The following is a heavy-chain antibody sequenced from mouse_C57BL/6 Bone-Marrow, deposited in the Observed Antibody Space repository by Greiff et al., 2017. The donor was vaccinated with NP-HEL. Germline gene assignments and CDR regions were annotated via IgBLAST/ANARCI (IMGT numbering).Heavy chain of an antibody. V-gene: IGHV14-4*01. D-gene: IGHD4-1*01. CDR2: IDPENGDT. CDR3: TTPNWVPRHAMDY. CDR1: GFNITDDY. Sequence: EVQLQQSGAELVRPGASVKLSCTASGFNITDDYMHWVKQRPEQGLEWIGWIDPENGDTEYASKFQGKATITADTSSNTAYLQLSSLTSEDTAVYYCTTPNWVPRHAMDYWGQGTSVTVSS. J-gene: IGHJ4*01.